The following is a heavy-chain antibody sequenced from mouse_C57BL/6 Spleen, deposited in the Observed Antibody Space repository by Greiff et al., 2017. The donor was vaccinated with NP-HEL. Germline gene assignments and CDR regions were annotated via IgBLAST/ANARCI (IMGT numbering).Heavy chain of an antibody. CDR2: ISSGSSTI. CDR1: GFTFSDYG. V-gene: IGHV5-17*01. Sequence: EVQVVESGGGLVKPGGSLKLSCAASGFTFSDYGMHWVRQAPEKGLEWVAYISSGSSTIYYADTVKGRFTISRDNAKNTLFLQMTSLRSEDTAMYYCAREAYSNYAMDYWGQGTSVTVSS. D-gene: IGHD2-5*01. J-gene: IGHJ4*01. CDR3: AREAYSNYAMDY.